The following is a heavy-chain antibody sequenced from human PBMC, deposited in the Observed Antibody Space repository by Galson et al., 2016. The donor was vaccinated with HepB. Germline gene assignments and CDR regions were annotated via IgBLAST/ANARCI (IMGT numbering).Heavy chain of an antibody. CDR3: AKTFQTIEVDY. CDR1: GFTFSGYA. CDR2: ISYDGSNK. Sequence: SLRLSCAASGFTFSGYAMAWVRQAPGKGLEWVAVISYDGSNKSYADSVKGRFTISRDNSKNTLYLQMNSLRAEDTAVYYCAKTFQTIEVDYWGQGTLVTVSS. D-gene: IGHD3-9*01. J-gene: IGHJ4*02. V-gene: IGHV3-30*18.